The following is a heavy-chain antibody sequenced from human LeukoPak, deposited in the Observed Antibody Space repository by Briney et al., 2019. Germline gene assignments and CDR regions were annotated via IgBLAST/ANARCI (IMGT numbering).Heavy chain of an antibody. V-gene: IGHV4-31*03. CDR3: ARDRFVGATPPDAFDI. CDR1: GGSISSGGYY. Sequence: SETLSLTCTVSGGSISSGGYYWSWIRQRPGKGLEWIGYIYYSGSTYYNPSLKSRVTISVDTSKNQFSLKLSSVTAADTAVYYCARDRFVGATPPDAFDIWGQGTMVTVSS. J-gene: IGHJ3*02. D-gene: IGHD2-15*01. CDR2: IYYSGST.